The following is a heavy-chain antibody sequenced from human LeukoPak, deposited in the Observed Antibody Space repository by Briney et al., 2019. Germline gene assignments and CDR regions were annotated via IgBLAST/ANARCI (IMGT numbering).Heavy chain of an antibody. Sequence: GGSLRLSCAASGFTFGNYWMQWVRQAPGKGLEWVANINNDGSATYYVDSVEGRFTVSRDNTKNSLYLQMNSLRVDDTAVYFCTRGDPDFWGQGTQVTVSS. CDR2: INNDGSAT. D-gene: IGHD3-3*01. V-gene: IGHV3-7*01. CDR3: TRGDPDF. J-gene: IGHJ4*02. CDR1: GFTFGNYW.